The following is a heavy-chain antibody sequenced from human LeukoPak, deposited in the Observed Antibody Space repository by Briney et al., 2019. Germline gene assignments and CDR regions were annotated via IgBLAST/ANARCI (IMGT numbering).Heavy chain of an antibody. J-gene: IGHJ4*02. V-gene: IGHV3-53*01. CDR1: GFTVSSNY. Sequence: GGSLRLSCAASGFTVSSNYMSWVRQAPGKGLEWVSVIYSGGSTYYADSVKGRFTISRDNSKNTLYLQMNSLRDEDTALYYCAKVLDTGRLRLPFGYWGQGTLVTVSS. CDR2: IYSGGST. CDR3: AKVLDTGRLRLPFGY. D-gene: IGHD5-12*01.